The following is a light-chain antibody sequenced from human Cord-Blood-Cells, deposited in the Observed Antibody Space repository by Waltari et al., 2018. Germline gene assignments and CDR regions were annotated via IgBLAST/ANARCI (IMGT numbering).Light chain of an antibody. CDR3: QQYGSSALT. J-gene: IGKJ4*01. V-gene: IGKV3-20*01. Sequence: EIVLTQSPGTLSLSPGDRATLSCRASQSVSSSYLAWYQQKPGQAPRLLIYGASSRATGIPDRFSGSGSGTDFTLTISRLEPEDFAVYYCQQYGSSALTCGGGTKVEIK. CDR2: GAS. CDR1: QSVSSSY.